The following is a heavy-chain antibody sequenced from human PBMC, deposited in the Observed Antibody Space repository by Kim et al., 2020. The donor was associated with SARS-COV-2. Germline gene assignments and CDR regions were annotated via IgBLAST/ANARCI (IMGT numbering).Heavy chain of an antibody. CDR1: GYTFSGYY. Sequence: ASVKVSCKASGYTFSGYYIHWVRQAPGQGLEWMGRINPNSGGTNYAQKFQGRVTMTRDTFSSTAYMEVSGLRSDDTVVYFCARGLRYGDFDYWGQGTLVTVSS. J-gene: IGHJ4*02. CDR2: INPNSGGT. V-gene: IGHV1-2*05. CDR3: ARGLRYGDFDY. D-gene: IGHD3-9*01.